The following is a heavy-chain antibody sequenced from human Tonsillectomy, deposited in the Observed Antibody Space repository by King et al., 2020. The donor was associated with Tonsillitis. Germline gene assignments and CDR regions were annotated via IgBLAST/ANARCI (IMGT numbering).Heavy chain of an antibody. CDR2: ISGSGGST. J-gene: IGHJ3*02. CDR1: GFTFSSYA. CDR3: AKDVLRYFDWPIHGDI. Sequence: VQLVESGGGLVQPGGSLRLSCAASGFTFSSYAMSWVRQAPGKGLEWVSAISGSGGSTYYADSVKGRFTISRDNSKNTLYLQMNSLRAEDTAVYYCAKDVLRYFDWPIHGDIWGQGTMVTVSS. D-gene: IGHD3-9*01. V-gene: IGHV3-23*04.